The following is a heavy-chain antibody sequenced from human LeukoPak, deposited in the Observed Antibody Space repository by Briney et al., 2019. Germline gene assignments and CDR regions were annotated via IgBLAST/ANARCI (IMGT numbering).Heavy chain of an antibody. CDR1: GFTFSTYP. Sequence: GGSLRLSCAASGFTFSTYPIHWVRQAPGKGLEWVAVISYDGTNKYFADSVKGRFAISRDNSKSTLYLQMNTLAAEDTAVYYCAKDLPTGPLTMWGYFDYWGQGTLVTVSS. CDR3: AKDLPTGPLTMWGYFDY. V-gene: IGHV3-30*09. D-gene: IGHD4/OR15-4a*01. CDR2: ISYDGTNK. J-gene: IGHJ4*02.